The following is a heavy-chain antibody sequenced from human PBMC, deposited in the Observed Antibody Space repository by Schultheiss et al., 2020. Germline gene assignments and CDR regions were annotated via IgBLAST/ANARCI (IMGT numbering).Heavy chain of an antibody. Sequence: GGSLRLSCAASGFTFSDYYMSWIRQAPGKGLEWVSYISSSGSTIYYADSVKGRFTISRDNAKNSLYLQMNSLRAEDTAVYYCAKEDGGNYDFWSGSSHQVLNDYWGQGTLVTVSS. V-gene: IGHV3-11*01. CDR1: GFTFSDYY. J-gene: IGHJ4*02. CDR3: AKEDGGNYDFWSGSSHQVLNDY. CDR2: ISSSGSTI. D-gene: IGHD3-3*01.